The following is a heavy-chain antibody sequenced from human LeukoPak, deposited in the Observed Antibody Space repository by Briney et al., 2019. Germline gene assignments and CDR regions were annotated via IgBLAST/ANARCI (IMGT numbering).Heavy chain of an antibody. V-gene: IGHV3-21*04. Sequence: PGGSLRLSCAASGFTFSSYSMNWVRQAPGKGLEWVSSISSSSSYIYYADSVKGRFTISRDNAKNSLYLQMNSLRAEDTAVYYCAREQSINWAYCFDYWGQGALVTVSA. CDR2: ISSSSSYI. J-gene: IGHJ4*02. D-gene: IGHD2-21*01. CDR3: AREQSINWAYCFDY. CDR1: GFTFSSYS.